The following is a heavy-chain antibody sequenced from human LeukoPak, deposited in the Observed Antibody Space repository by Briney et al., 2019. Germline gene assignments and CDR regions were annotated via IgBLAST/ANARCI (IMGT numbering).Heavy chain of an antibody. J-gene: IGHJ4*02. CDR1: GGSVSSYY. Sequence: PSETLSLTCTVSGGSVSSYYWSWIRQPPGKGLEWIGYIYYSGSTNYNPSLKSRVTISVDTSKNQFSLKLSSVTAADTAVYYCARELKGGHFDYWGQGTLVTVSS. CDR3: ARELKGGHFDY. CDR2: IYYSGST. D-gene: IGHD1-26*01. V-gene: IGHV4-59*02.